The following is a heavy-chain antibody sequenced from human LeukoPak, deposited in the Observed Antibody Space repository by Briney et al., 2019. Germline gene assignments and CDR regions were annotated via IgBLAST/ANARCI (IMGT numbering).Heavy chain of an antibody. D-gene: IGHD3-22*01. Sequence: WASVKVSCKASGYTFTGYFMHWVRQAPGQGPEWMGWINPNSGGTNYAQKFQGRVTMTRDTSISTDYMELSRLRSDDTAVYYCARNYYDSSGYLGWFDPWGQGTLVTVSS. J-gene: IGHJ5*02. CDR1: GYTFTGYF. CDR2: INPNSGGT. V-gene: IGHV1-2*02. CDR3: ARNYYDSSGYLGWFDP.